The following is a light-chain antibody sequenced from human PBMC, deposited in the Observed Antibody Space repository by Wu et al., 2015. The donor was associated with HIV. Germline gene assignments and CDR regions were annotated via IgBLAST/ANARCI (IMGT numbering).Light chain of an antibody. CDR3: QQYGSSPLT. V-gene: IGKV3-20*01. Sequence: EIVLTQSPGTLSLSPGERGTLSCGASQSVSSNYLAWYQQKPGQAPRLLIYGASSRATGIPDRFSGSGSGTDFTLTISRLEPEDFALYYCQQYGSSPLTFGGGTQGGDQT. J-gene: IGKJ4*01. CDR2: GAS. CDR1: QSVSSNY.